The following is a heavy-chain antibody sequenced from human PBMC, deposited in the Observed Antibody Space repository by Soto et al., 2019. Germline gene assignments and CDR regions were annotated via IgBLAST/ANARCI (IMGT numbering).Heavy chain of an antibody. J-gene: IGHJ4*02. CDR1: GGSISSSSYY. D-gene: IGHD6-19*01. Sequence: SETLSLTCTVSGGSISSSSYYWGWIRQPPGKGLEWIGSIYYSGSTYYNPSLKSRVTISVDTSKNQFSLKLSSVTAADTAVYYCARRESGWYSWGYYFDYWGQGTPVTVSS. CDR3: ARRESGWYSWGYYFDY. V-gene: IGHV4-39*01. CDR2: IYYSGST.